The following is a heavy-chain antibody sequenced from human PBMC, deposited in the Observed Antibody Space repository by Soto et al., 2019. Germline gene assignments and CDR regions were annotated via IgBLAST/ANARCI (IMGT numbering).Heavy chain of an antibody. J-gene: IGHJ6*03. Sequence: EEQLLESGGGLVQPGGSLRLSCAASGFTFSSHAMSWVRQAPGKGLEWVSAISGGGDGTYYADSVKGRFTISRDNSKNTLYLQMNSLRAEDTAVYYCAKDGASVTYSYYMDVWGKGTTVTVSS. CDR3: AKDGASVTYSYYMDV. CDR2: ISGGGDGT. D-gene: IGHD3-10*01. CDR1: GFTFSSHA. V-gene: IGHV3-23*01.